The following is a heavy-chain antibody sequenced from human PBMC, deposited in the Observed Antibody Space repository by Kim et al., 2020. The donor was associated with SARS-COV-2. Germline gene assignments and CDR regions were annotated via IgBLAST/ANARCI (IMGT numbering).Heavy chain of an antibody. CDR1: GFTFSTYW. D-gene: IGHD5-12*01. CDR2: IKQDGSEK. J-gene: IGHJ4*02. Sequence: GGSLRLSCAASGFTFSTYWMTWVRQAPGKGLEWVANIKQDGSEKYYVDSVQGRFTISRDNAKNSVYLQMNSLRAEDTAVYYCAREVRGYSGYDMGVCDYWGQGTLVTVSS. V-gene: IGHV3-7*01. CDR3: AREVRGYSGYDMGVCDY.